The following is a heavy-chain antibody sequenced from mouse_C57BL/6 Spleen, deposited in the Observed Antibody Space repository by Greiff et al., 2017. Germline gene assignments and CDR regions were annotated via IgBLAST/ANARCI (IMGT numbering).Heavy chain of an antibody. CDR1: GYAFTNYL. CDR3: ARSYDDYQVGFAY. V-gene: IGHV1-54*01. Sequence: VQLQQSGAELVRPGTSVKVSCKASGYAFTNYLIEWVKQRPGQGLEWIGVINPGSGGTNYNEKFKGKATLTADKSSSTAYMQLRSLTSEDSAVYFGARSYDDYQVGFAYWGQGTLVTVSA. D-gene: IGHD2-4*01. J-gene: IGHJ3*01. CDR2: INPGSGGT.